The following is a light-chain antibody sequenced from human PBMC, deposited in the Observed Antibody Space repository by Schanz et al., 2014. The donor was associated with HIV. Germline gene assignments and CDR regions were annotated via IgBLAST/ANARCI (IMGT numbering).Light chain of an antibody. Sequence: ENALTQSPGILSLSPGERATLSCRASLSISSRSFAWSQQKPRQTPRLLIYGVSSRAAGIPDRFSGSGSGSAFTLIISRLEPADIAVYYCQQYGSSPPTFGPGTKVDIK. V-gene: IGKV3-20*01. CDR1: LSISSRS. CDR3: QQYGSSPPT. J-gene: IGKJ3*01. CDR2: GVS.